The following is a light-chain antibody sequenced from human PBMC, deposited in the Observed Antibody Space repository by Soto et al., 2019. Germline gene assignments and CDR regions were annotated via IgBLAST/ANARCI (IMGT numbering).Light chain of an antibody. V-gene: IGLV4-69*01. CDR3: KPGGTGIAF. Sequence: QPVLTQSPSASASLGASVKLTCTLSSGHSSYAIAWHQQQPEKGPRYLMKVNRDGSHNKGDGIPDRFSGSSSGAERYLTIPSPQSEEGADYSVKPGGTGIAFFGGAPRLTVL. CDR2: VNRDGSH. J-gene: IGLJ7*01. CDR1: SGHSSYA.